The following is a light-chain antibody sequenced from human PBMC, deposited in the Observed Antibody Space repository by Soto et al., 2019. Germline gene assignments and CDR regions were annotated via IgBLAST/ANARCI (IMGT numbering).Light chain of an antibody. CDR2: WAS. J-gene: IGKJ1*01. CDR1: QTLFHGCNY. CDR3: QQYYTTPVT. Sequence: DIVMTQSPDSLAVSLGERATINCKSSQTLFHGCNYFAWYQQKPGQPPELLIYWASTRESGVPDRFSGSGSGTDFTLTIGSLQAEDVAVYYCQQYYTTPVTFGQGTQVVIK. V-gene: IGKV4-1*01.